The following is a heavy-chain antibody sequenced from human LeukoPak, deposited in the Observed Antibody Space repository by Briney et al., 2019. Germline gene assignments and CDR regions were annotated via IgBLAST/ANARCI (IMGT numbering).Heavy chain of an antibody. V-gene: IGHV3-33*01. CDR3: ARVSTDCTNGVCYAGVDY. CDR2: IWYDGSNK. J-gene: IGHJ4*02. CDR1: GFTFSSYG. Sequence: GGSLRLSCAASGFTFSSYGMHWVRQAPGKGLEWVAVIWYDGSNKHYADSVKGRFTISRDNSKNTLYLQMNSLRAEDTAVYYCARVSTDCTNGVCYAGVDYWGQGTLVTVSS. D-gene: IGHD2-8*01.